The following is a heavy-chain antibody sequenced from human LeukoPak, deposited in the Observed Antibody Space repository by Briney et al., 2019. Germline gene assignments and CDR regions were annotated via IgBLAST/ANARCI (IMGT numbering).Heavy chain of an antibody. V-gene: IGHV4-59*01. CDR3: ARVHSSGWYDDWYFDL. Sequence: SETLSLTCTVSGGSISSYYWSWIRQPPGKGLEWIGYIYYSGSTNYNPSLKSRVTISVDTSKNQFSLKLSSVTAADMAVYYCARVHSSGWYDDWYFDLWGRGTLVTVSS. D-gene: IGHD6-19*01. CDR2: IYYSGST. CDR1: GGSISSYY. J-gene: IGHJ2*01.